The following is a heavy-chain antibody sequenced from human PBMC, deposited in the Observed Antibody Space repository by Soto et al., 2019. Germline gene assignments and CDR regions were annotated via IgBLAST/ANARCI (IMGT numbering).Heavy chain of an antibody. CDR1: GFTFRSYG. J-gene: IGHJ4*02. V-gene: IGHV3-30*03. CDR3: ATGLVGEESLLLDY. Sequence: QVQLVESGGGVVQPGRSLRLSCAASGFTFRSYGMHWVRQAPGKGLEWVAVISYDGSNKYYADSVKGRFTISRDNSKNTLYLQMNSLRAEDTAVYYCATGLVGEESLLLDYWGQGTLVTVSS. D-gene: IGHD3-22*01. CDR2: ISYDGSNK.